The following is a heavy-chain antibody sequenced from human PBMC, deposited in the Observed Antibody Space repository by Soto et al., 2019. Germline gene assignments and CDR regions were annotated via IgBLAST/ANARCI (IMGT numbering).Heavy chain of an antibody. CDR2: INPNSGGT. D-gene: IGHD7-27*01. CDR1: GYTFTGYY. V-gene: IGHV1-2*04. Sequence: ASVKVSCKASGYTFTGYYMHWVRQAPGQGLEWMGRINPNSGGTNYAQKFQGWVTMTSDTSISTAYMELSRLRSDDTAVYYCARGTDWGLGYWGQGTLVTVSS. CDR3: ARGTDWGLGY. J-gene: IGHJ4*02.